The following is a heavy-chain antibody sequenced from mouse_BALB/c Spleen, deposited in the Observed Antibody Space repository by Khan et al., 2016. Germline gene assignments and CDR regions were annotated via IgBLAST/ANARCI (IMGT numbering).Heavy chain of an antibody. V-gene: IGHV1-53*01. CDR1: GYTFTSHW. J-gene: IGHJ3*01. D-gene: IGHD2-4*01. CDR2: IDPSNGDT. CDR3: ARYDYDGAYFSD. Sequence: QVQLQQPGAELVRPGVSVKLSCKASGYTFTSHWMHWIKQRPEQGLERIGEIDPSNGDTNYNEKFKRKATLTVDKSSSSAYMQLSSLTSEDSAVYCCARYDYDGAYFSDWGQGTLVTVS.